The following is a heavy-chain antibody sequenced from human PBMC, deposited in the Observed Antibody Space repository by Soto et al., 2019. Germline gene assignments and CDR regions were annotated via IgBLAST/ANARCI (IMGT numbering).Heavy chain of an antibody. CDR2: ISWNSGAI. D-gene: IGHD3-10*01. Sequence: EVQLVESGGGLVQPGRSLRLSCAASGFTFDDYAMYWVRQAPGKGLEWVSGISWNSGAIGYADSVKGRFTISRDNAKNSLYLQMNSLRAEDTALYYCAKGAYGSGSSYFDYWGQGTLVTVSS. CDR3: AKGAYGSGSSYFDY. J-gene: IGHJ4*02. V-gene: IGHV3-9*01. CDR1: GFTFDDYA.